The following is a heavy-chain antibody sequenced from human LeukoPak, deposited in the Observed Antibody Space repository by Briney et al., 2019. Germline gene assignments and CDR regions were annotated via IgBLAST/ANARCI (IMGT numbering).Heavy chain of an antibody. V-gene: IGHV3-21*04. CDR1: AFSFSSYS. CDR3: ARVRGDTLMIYYYSYYMDV. Sequence: GGSLRLSCAASAFSFSSYSTTWVRQAPGKGLEWVSSIWSSSRNIYYADSVKGRFTISRDNSKNTLYLQMNSLRAEDTAVYYCARVRGDTLMIYYYSYYMDVWGKGTAVTIPS. CDR2: IWSSSRNI. D-gene: IGHD3-16*01. J-gene: IGHJ6*03.